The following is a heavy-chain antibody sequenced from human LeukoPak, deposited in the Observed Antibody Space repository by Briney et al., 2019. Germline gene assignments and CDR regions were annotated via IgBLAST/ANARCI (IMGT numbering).Heavy chain of an antibody. J-gene: IGHJ4*02. D-gene: IGHD1-26*01. CDR1: GSSISTATHY. Sequence: SETLSLTCTVSGSSISTATHYWAWIRQPPGEGLEWIGTIHYTGITYYNPSLKSRVTISVDTSKNQFSLHLGSVTAADTAVYHCARQLSGTYQWTFDYWGQGTLVPVSS. CDR3: ARQLSGTYQWTFDY. CDR2: IHYTGIT. V-gene: IGHV4-39*01.